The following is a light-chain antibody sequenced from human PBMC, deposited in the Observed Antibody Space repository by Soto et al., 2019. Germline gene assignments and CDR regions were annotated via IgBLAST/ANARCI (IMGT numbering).Light chain of an antibody. CDR2: GAS. J-gene: IGKJ2*01. CDR1: QSVSTN. Sequence: EIVMTQSPATLSVSPGERATLFCRASQSVSTNLAWYQQKPGQAPRLLIYGASTRSTGIPARFSGSGAGTELTSTYSCVKSEEFIVYYCLQYNGWPPGTVGQGTKLEIK. V-gene: IGKV3-15*01. CDR3: LQYNGWPPGT.